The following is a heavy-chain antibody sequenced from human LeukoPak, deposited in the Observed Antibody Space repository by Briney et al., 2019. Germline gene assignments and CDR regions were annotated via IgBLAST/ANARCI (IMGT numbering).Heavy chain of an antibody. CDR3: ARVGVITAAGTFDL. Sequence: GGSLRLSCAASGFTFSDYYMTWIRQSPGKGLEWVSYISSSGSHTNYADSVKGRFTISRDNAKNSLYLQMSSLRADDTAVYYCARVGVITAAGTFDLWGQGTLVTVSS. J-gene: IGHJ4*02. CDR1: GFTFSDYY. D-gene: IGHD6-13*01. V-gene: IGHV3-11*06. CDR2: ISSSGSHT.